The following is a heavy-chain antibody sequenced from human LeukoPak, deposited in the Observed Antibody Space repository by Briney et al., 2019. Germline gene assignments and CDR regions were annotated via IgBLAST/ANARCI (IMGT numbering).Heavy chain of an antibody. CDR2: IYSSGST. J-gene: IGHJ6*02. Sequence: SETLSLTCAVSGGSISNYYWGWIRQPAGKGLEWIGRIYSSGSTTYNPSLRSRVTMTVDTSKNQFSLRLSSVTAADTAVYYCARLAAMTSAYGMDVWGQGTTVTVSS. CDR1: GGSISNYY. V-gene: IGHV4-4*07. CDR3: ARLAAMTSAYGMDV. D-gene: IGHD4-11*01.